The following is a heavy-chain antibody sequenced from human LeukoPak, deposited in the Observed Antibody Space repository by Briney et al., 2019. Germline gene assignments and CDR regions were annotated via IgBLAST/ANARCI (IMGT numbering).Heavy chain of an antibody. CDR1: GGTFSSYA. D-gene: IGHD3-3*01. CDR2: FDPEDGET. CDR3: ATPPPFFGVVPYYFDY. Sequence: ASVKVSCKASGGTFSSYAISWVRQAPGKGLEWMGGFDPEDGETIYAQKLQGRVTMTEDTSTDTAYMELSSLRSEDTAVYYCATPPPFFGVVPYYFDYWGQGTLVTVSS. J-gene: IGHJ4*02. V-gene: IGHV1-24*01.